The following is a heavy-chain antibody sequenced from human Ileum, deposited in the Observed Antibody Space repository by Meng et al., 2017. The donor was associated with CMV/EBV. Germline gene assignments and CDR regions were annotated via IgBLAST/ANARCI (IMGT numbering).Heavy chain of an antibody. D-gene: IGHD2-2*01. Sequence: ASVKVSCKASGYTFTSYDINWVRQATGQGLEWMGWMNPNSGNTGYAQKFQGRVTMTRNTSISTAYMELSSLRSEDTAVYYCATHIVVVPAANKGFVYWGQGTLVTVSS. CDR1: GYTFTSYD. CDR3: ATHIVVVPAANKGFVY. V-gene: IGHV1-8*01. CDR2: MNPNSGNT. J-gene: IGHJ4*02.